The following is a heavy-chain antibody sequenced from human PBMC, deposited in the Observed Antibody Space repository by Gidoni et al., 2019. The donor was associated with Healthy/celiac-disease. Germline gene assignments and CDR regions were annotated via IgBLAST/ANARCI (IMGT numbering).Heavy chain of an antibody. J-gene: IGHJ4*02. CDR1: GSTFRSYS. CDR3: ARDDCSGGSCAHDY. CDR2: ISSSSSTI. Sequence: EVQLVESGGGLVQPGGSLGLSCGASGSTFRSYSMNWVRQAPGKGREGFTYISSSSSTIYYADSVKGRFTISRDNAKNSLYLQMNSLRDEDTAVYYCARDDCSGGSCAHDYWGQGTLVTVSS. D-gene: IGHD2-15*01. V-gene: IGHV3-48*02.